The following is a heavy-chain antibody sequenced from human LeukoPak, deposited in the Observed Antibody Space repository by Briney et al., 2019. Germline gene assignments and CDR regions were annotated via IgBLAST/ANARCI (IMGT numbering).Heavy chain of an antibody. CDR1: GFTFSTYA. V-gene: IGHV3-23*01. CDR2: ISGGGGST. CDR3: ATDPTVAGTSEYFQH. Sequence: GGSLRLSCAATGFTFSTYAMSWVRQAPGKGLEWVSAISGGGGSTNYADSVKGRFTISRDNSKNTLYLEMNSLRAEDTAVYYCATDPTVAGTSEYFQHWGQGTLVTVSS. J-gene: IGHJ1*01. D-gene: IGHD6-19*01.